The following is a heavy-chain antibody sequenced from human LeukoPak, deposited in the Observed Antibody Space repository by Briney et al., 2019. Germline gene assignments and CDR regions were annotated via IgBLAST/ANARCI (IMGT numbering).Heavy chain of an antibody. V-gene: IGHV7-4-1*02. CDR2: INTNTGNP. Sequence: GASVKVSCKASGYTFTSYAMNWVRQAPGQGLEWMGWINTNTGNPTYAQGFTGRFVFSLGTSVSTAYLQISSLKAEDTAVYYCARDSDYGGNSALDYWGQGTLVTVSS. CDR3: ARDSDYGGNSALDY. CDR1: GYTFTSYA. D-gene: IGHD4-23*01. J-gene: IGHJ4*02.